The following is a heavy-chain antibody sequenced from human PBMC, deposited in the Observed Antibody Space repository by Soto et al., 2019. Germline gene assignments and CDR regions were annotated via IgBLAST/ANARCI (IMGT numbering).Heavy chain of an antibody. CDR1: GFSLSTNGMC. V-gene: IGHV2-70*11. D-gene: IGHD5-12*01. Sequence: SGPTLVNPTQTLTLTCTFSGFSLSTNGMCVSRIRQPPGKALEWLARIDWDDDKYYSTSLKTRLTISKDTSKNQVVLTMTNMDPVDTATYYCARIRSGYAVFDYWGQGTLVTVSS. CDR2: IDWDDDK. J-gene: IGHJ4*02. CDR3: ARIRSGYAVFDY.